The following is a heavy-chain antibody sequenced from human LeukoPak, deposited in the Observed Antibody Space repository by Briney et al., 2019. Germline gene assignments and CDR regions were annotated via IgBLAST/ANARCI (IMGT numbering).Heavy chain of an antibody. CDR3: AKDLKRTAMVRYYDSSGYTFDY. CDR2: ISYDGSNK. CDR1: GFTFSSYG. V-gene: IGHV3-30*18. D-gene: IGHD3-22*01. J-gene: IGHJ4*02. Sequence: GGSLRLSCAASGFTFSSYGMHWVRQAPGKGLEWVAVISYDGSNKYYADSVKGRFTISRDNSKNTLYLQMNSLRAEDTAAYYCAKDLKRTAMVRYYDSSGYTFDYWGQGTLVTVSS.